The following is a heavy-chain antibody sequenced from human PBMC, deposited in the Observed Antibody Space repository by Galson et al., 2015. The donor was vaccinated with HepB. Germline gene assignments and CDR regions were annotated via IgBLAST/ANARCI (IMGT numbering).Heavy chain of an antibody. V-gene: IGHV1-69*04. CDR3: ARERFMVVATIPGYYYYGMDV. J-gene: IGHJ6*02. CDR1: RGTFSSYA. D-gene: IGHD5-12*01. CDR2: IIPILGIA. Sequence: SVKASCKASRGTFSSYAISWVRQAPGQGLEWMGRIIPILGIANYAQKFQGRVTITADKSTSTAYMELSSLRSEDTAVYYCARERFMVVATIPGYYYYGMDVWGQGTTVTVSS.